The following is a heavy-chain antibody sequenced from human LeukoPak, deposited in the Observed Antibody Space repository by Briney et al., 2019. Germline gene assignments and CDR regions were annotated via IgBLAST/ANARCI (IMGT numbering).Heavy chain of an antibody. CDR3: AKDRVVYNWNYAYYFDD. CDR1: GFTLEDFG. D-gene: IGHD1-7*01. V-gene: IGHV3-20*04. J-gene: IGHJ4*02. Sequence: GGSLRLSCEASGFTLEDFGMSWVRQVPGKGLEWVAGINRNGDISGHADSVKGRFTISRDNSKNTLYLQMNSLRAEDTAVYYCAKDRVVYNWNYAYYFDDWGQGTLVTVSS. CDR2: INRNGDIS.